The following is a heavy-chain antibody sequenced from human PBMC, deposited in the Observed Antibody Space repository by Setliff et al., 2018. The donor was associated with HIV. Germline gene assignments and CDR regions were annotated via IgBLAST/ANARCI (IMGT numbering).Heavy chain of an antibody. CDR3: TRLVQMATITNFDH. D-gene: IGHD4-4*01. CDR1: GFTFSNAW. J-gene: IGHJ4*02. Sequence: GGSLRLSCAASGFTFSNAWMSWVRQAPGKGLEWVGRIKSKTDGGTTDYAAPVKGRFIISRDDSKNTAYLQMNSLKTEDTAVYYCTRLVQMATITNFDHWGQGTLVTVSS. V-gene: IGHV3-15*01. CDR2: IKSKTDGGTT.